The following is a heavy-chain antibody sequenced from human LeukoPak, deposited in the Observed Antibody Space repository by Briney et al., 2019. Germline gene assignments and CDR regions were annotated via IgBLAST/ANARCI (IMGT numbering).Heavy chain of an antibody. V-gene: IGHV4-4*07. Sequence: SETLSLTCTVSGGSISSHYWNWIRQPAGKELERIGRIYTSGSTNYNPSFKSRVTMSVDTSKNQFSLKLSSVTAADTAVYYCARLFGSGWYRSHWFDPWGQGTLVTVSS. J-gene: IGHJ5*02. CDR3: ARLFGSGWYRSHWFDP. D-gene: IGHD6-19*01. CDR2: IYTSGST. CDR1: GGSISSHY.